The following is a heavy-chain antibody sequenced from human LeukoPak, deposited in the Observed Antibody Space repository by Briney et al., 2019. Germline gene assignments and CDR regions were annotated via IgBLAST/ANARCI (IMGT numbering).Heavy chain of an antibody. V-gene: IGHV3-30*03. D-gene: IGHD1-26*01. CDR3: ARHLPSYGKADLDY. CDR2: ISYDGSNK. J-gene: IGHJ4*02. Sequence: PGGSLRLSCAASGFTFSSYGMHWVRQAPGKGLEWVAVISYDGSNKYYADSVKGRFTISRDNSKNTLYLQMNSLRAEDTAVYYCARHLPSYGKADLDYWGQGTLVTVSS. CDR1: GFTFSSYG.